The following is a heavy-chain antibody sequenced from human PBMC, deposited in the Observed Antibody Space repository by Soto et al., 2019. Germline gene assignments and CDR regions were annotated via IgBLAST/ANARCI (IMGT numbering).Heavy chain of an antibody. Sequence: QVQLVQSGAEVKKPGASVKVSCKTSGYTFTMYGISWVRQAPGQGLEWLAMITADNGDTKYAQKVQDRVTVTMDTSTTTAYMELRSLTSDDTAVYYCARRTLGSAIGIGDYWGQGTLVPVSS. V-gene: IGHV1-18*01. D-gene: IGHD7-27*01. CDR2: ITADNGDT. CDR1: GYTFTMYG. J-gene: IGHJ4*02. CDR3: ARRTLGSAIGIGDY.